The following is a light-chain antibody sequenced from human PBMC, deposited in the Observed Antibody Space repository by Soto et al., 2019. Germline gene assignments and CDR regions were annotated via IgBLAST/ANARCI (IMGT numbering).Light chain of an antibody. CDR1: QSVSIN. CDR2: GAS. Sequence: EIVMTQSPATLSVSPGERATLSCRASQSVSINLAWYQQKPGPAPRLLIYGASTRATGIPARFSGSGSGTEFTLTISSLQSEDFAVYYCQQYNNLPPLTFGGGTKVEIK. V-gene: IGKV3-15*01. CDR3: QQYNNLPPLT. J-gene: IGKJ4*01.